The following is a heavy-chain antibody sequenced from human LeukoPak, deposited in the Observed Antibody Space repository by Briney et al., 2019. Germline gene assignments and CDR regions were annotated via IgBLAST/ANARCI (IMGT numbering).Heavy chain of an antibody. V-gene: IGHV3-23*01. CDR1: GFTFSSYA. D-gene: IGHD4-17*01. CDR3: AKTHYDYGDYVYYFDY. J-gene: IGHJ4*02. CDR2: ISGSGGST. Sequence: PGGSLRLSCAASGFTFSSYAMSWVRQAPGKGLEWVSAISGSGGSTYYADSVKGRFTIPRDNSKNTLYLQMNSLRAEDTAVYYCAKTHYDYGDYVYYFDYWGQGTLVTVSS.